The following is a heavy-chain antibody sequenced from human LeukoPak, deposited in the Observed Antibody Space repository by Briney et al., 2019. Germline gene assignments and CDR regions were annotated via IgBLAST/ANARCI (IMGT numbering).Heavy chain of an antibody. CDR1: GYSFTTYW. J-gene: IGHJ4*02. D-gene: IGHD1-26*01. V-gene: IGHV5-51*01. Sequence: GESLKIPCQGSGYSFTTYWFGWVRQLPGKGLARLGIIYPGDSDTRYSPSFQGQVTISADKSISTVYLQWSSLKASDTAMYYCARGEGPTSEFDYWGQGTLVTVSS. CDR3: ARGEGPTSEFDY. CDR2: IYPGDSDT.